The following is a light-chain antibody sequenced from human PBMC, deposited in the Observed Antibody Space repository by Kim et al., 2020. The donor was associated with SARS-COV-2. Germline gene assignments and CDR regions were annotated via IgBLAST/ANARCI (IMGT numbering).Light chain of an antibody. CDR3: ASWDDNLKGQA. CDR2: GDS. CDR1: HSNIGSYT. V-gene: IGLV1-44*01. J-gene: IGLJ1*01. Sequence: QSVLTQPPSASGTPGQRVTISCSGSHSNIGSYTVNWYQHLPGTAPTLLMYGDSQRPSGVPDRFSGSKSGTSASLAISGLQSEDEADYYCASWDDNLKGQAFGTGTKVTVL.